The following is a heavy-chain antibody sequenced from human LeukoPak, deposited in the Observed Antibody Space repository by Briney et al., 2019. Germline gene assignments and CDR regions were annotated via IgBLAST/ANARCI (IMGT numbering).Heavy chain of an antibody. D-gene: IGHD3-3*01. J-gene: IGHJ5*02. Sequence: ASVKVSCKASGYTFTGYYMHWVRQAPGQGLEWMGWINPNSGGTNYAQKFQGRVTMTRDTSISTAYMELSRLRSDDTAVYYCARDWRGTSNWFDPWGQGTLVTVSS. V-gene: IGHV1-2*02. CDR3: ARDWRGTSNWFDP. CDR1: GYTFTGYY. CDR2: INPNSGGT.